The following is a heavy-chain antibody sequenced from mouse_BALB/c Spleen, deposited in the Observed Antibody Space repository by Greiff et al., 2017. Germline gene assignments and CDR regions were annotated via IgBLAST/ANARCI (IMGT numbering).Heavy chain of an antibody. CDR3: ARKRKYGNYGFAY. J-gene: IGHJ3*01. CDR1: GYSITSDYA. Sequence: EVQLQQSGPGLVKPSQSLSLTCTVTGYSITSDYAWNWIRQFPGNKLEWMGYISYSGSTSYNPSLKSRISITRDTSKNQFFLQLNSVTTEDTATYYCARKRKYGNYGFAYWGQGTLVTVSA. V-gene: IGHV3-2*02. D-gene: IGHD2-10*02. CDR2: ISYSGST.